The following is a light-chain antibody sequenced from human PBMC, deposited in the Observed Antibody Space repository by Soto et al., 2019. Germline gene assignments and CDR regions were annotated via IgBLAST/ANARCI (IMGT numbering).Light chain of an antibody. CDR2: GAS. J-gene: IGKJ5*01. CDR1: QSVSSN. V-gene: IGKV3-15*01. Sequence: EIVMTHSPATLSVSPGERATLSCRASQSVSSNLAWYQQKPGQAPRLLIYGASTRSTGIPARFSGSGSGTESTLTISSLQSEDFAVSYCQQYNNWPPITFGQGTRLEIK. CDR3: QQYNNWPPIT.